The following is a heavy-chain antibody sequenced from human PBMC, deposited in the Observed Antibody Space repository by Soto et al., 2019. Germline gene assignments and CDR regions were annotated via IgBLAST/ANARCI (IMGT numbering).Heavy chain of an antibody. D-gene: IGHD3-10*01. V-gene: IGHV3-74*01. J-gene: IGHJ6*02. CDR1: GFTFSDYW. Sequence: EVQLVESGGGFVQPGGSLRLSCAASGFTFSDYWMHWVRQVPGKGLVWVSRMNSDGSSTTYADSVKGRFTISRDNAKNTLNLEMNILRVEDTAVYFCARVGGSGSDYYFAMDVWGQGTTVTVSS. CDR2: MNSDGSST. CDR3: ARVGGSGSDYYFAMDV.